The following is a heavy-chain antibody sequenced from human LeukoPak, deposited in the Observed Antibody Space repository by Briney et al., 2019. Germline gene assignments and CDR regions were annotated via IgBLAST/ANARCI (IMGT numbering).Heavy chain of an antibody. Sequence: GGSLRLSCAVSGFTVSSAYMNWVRQAPGKGLEWVSVIYTGGTTDYADSVKGRFTISRHNSRNAVDLEMSSLRTEDTAVYYCARTIRKYAGAFDVWGQGTTVTVSS. CDR3: ARTIRKYAGAFDV. CDR1: GFTVSSAY. CDR2: IYTGGTT. V-gene: IGHV3-53*04. D-gene: IGHD2-2*01. J-gene: IGHJ3*01.